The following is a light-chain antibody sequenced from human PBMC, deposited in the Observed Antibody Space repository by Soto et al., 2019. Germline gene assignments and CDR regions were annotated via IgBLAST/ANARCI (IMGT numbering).Light chain of an antibody. CDR3: ISYTGSDTSYV. CDR2: EVR. Sequence: QSALTQPASVSGSPGQSITISCTGTNSDVGSYNYVAWYQQFPGKTPKLMIYEVRNRPSGVSSRFSGSKSGNTASLTISGLQAEDEADYYCISYTGSDTSYVFGTGTKVTVL. V-gene: IGLV2-14*01. J-gene: IGLJ1*01. CDR1: NSDVGSYNY.